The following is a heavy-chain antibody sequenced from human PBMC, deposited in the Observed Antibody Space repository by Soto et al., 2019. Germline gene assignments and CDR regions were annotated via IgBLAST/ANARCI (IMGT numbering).Heavy chain of an antibody. D-gene: IGHD3-16*01. CDR2: IYYSGST. CDR1: GGSISSSSYY. J-gene: IGHJ4*02. Sequence: SLTCTVSGGSISSSSYYWGWIRQPPGKGLEWIGSIYYSGSTYYNPSLKSRVTISVDTSKNQFSLKLSSVTAADTAVYYCARGRPTAQAGGIDYWGQGTLVTVSS. CDR3: ARGRPTAQAGGIDY. V-gene: IGHV4-39*01.